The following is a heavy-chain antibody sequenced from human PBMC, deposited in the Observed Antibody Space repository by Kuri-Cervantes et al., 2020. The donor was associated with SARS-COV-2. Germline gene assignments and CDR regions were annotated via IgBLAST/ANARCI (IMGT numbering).Heavy chain of an antibody. D-gene: IGHD2-2*01. CDR3: ARGLIAVIPSPILGLGPHYFSYHMDV. V-gene: IGHV4-34*01. CDR2: VNLSGGT. Sequence: GSLRLSCTASTLTFSDYAMSWVRQAPGKGLEWIGDVNLSGGTNYNPSLKSRVTISVDTSKNQFSLKMRSVTAADTGRYYCARGLIAVIPSPILGLGPHYFSYHMDVWGPGTTVTVSS. J-gene: IGHJ6*02. CDR1: TLTFSDYA.